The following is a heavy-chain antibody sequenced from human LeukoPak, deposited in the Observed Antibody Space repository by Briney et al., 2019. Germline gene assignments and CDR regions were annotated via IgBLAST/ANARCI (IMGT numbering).Heavy chain of an antibody. J-gene: IGHJ3*02. D-gene: IGHD2-15*01. CDR2: LNQDGSEK. CDR1: GFTFSSYG. V-gene: IGHV3-7*01. CDR3: ARDSGTCTGCAFDM. Sequence: PGGSLRLSCAASGFTFSSYGMHWVRQAPGKGLEWVANLNQDGSEKNYVDSVRGRFTISRDNAKNSLYLQMNSLRVEDTALYYCARDSGTCTGCAFDMWGQGTMVTVSS.